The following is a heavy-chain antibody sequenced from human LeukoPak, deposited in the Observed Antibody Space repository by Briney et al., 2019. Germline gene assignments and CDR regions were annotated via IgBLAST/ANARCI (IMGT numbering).Heavy chain of an antibody. CDR2: ISNSGSIL. CDR1: GFTFSDYT. Sequence: GGSLRLSCAASGFTFSDYTMNWVRQAPGKGLEWVSYISNSGSILYYADSVKGRFTISRDNAKSSLYLQMNSLRDEDTAVYYCAREREMATIGDYFDCWGRGTLVTVSS. CDR3: AREREMATIGDYFDC. J-gene: IGHJ4*02. D-gene: IGHD5-24*01. V-gene: IGHV3-48*02.